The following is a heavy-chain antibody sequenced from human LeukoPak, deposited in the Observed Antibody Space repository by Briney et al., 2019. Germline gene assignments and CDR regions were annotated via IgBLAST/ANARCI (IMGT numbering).Heavy chain of an antibody. J-gene: IGHJ6*03. Sequence: ASVKVSCKASGYTFTSYGISWVRQAPGQGLEWMGWISAYNGNTNYAQKLQGRVTMTTDTSTSTAYMELRSLRSDDTAVYYCARDAAVRSLGRPDYYYYYMDVWGKGTTVTVSS. CDR2: ISAYNGNT. CDR3: ARDAAVRSLGRPDYYYYYMDV. CDR1: GYTFTSYG. V-gene: IGHV1-18*01. D-gene: IGHD1-26*01.